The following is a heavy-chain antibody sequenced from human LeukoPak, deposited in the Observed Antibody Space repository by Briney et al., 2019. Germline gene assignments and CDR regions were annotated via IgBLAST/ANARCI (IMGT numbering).Heavy chain of an antibody. J-gene: IGHJ4*01. CDR2: INHSGST. D-gene: IGHD5-24*01. Sequence: SETLSLTCAVYGGPFSDYYWSWIRQPPGKGLEWIGKINHSGSTNYSPSLKSRVTISIDTSKNQFSLKLNSMTAADTAVYYCARGEGARDGYKYAGPFYFDYWGHGTLVTVSS. CDR3: ARGEGARDGYKYAGPFYFDY. CDR1: GGPFSDYY. V-gene: IGHV4-34*01.